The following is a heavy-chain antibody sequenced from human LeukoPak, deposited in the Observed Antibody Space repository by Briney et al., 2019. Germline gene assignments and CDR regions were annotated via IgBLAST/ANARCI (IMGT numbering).Heavy chain of an antibody. CDR3: PTPRREVAVAGGDY. CDR2: IKSKADGGTT. Sequence: GGSLRLSCAASGFTFSNAWMSWVRQAPGKGLEWVGRIKSKADGGTTEYAAPVKGRFTISRDDSKNILSLQMNSLKTEDTAVYFCPTPRREVAVAGGDYWGQGTLVTVSS. CDR1: GFTFSNAW. D-gene: IGHD6-19*01. J-gene: IGHJ4*02. V-gene: IGHV3-15*01.